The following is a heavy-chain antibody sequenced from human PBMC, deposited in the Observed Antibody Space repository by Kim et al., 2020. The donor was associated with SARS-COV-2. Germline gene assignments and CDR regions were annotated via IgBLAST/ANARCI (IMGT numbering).Heavy chain of an antibody. V-gene: IGHV4-59*08. Sequence: SETLSLTCTVSGGSISSYYWSWIRQPPGKGLEWIGYIYYSGSTNYNPSLKSRVTISVDTSKNQFSLKLSSVTAADTAVYYCARHRDPYYYGSGSIFQHWGQGTLVTVSS. J-gene: IGHJ1*01. CDR1: GGSISSYY. D-gene: IGHD3-10*01. CDR3: ARHRDPYYYGSGSIFQH. CDR2: IYYSGST.